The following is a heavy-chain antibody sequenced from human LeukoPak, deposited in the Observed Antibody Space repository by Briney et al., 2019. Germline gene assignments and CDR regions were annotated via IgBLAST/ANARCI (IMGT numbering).Heavy chain of an antibody. CDR3: AAGAGITRY. Sequence: PGRSLRLSCAASGLTFYDAMHWVRQVPGKGLEWVSGITWNSGSIAYADSVKGRFTISRDNAKNSLYLQVNSLRSEDTALYYCAAGAGITRYWGQGTLVTVSS. CDR1: GLTFYDA. CDR2: ITWNSGSI. D-gene: IGHD3-10*01. J-gene: IGHJ4*02. V-gene: IGHV3-9*01.